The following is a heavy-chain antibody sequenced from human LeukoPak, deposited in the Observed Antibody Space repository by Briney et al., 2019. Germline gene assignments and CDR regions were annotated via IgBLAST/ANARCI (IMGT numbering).Heavy chain of an antibody. CDR2: IWYDGSNK. Sequence: PGRSLRLSCAASGFTFSSYGMHWVRQAPGKGLEWVAVIWYDGSNKYYADSVKGRFTISRDNSKNTLSLQMSSLRAEDTAIYYCTKHQYTYSSAWYAPLDSWGQGTLVTVSS. D-gene: IGHD4-11*01. CDR1: GFTFSSYG. V-gene: IGHV3-33*06. CDR3: TKHQYTYSSAWYAPLDS. J-gene: IGHJ4*02.